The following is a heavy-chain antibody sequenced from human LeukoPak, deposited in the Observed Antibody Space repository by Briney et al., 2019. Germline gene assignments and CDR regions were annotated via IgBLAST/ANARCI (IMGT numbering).Heavy chain of an antibody. CDR3: ARVGGGSYHAGRWAFDY. CDR1: GGSFSGYY. Sequence: SETLSLTCAVYGGSFSGYYWSWIRQPPGKGLEWIGETNHSGSTNYNPSLKSRVTISVDTSKNQFSLKLSSVTAADTAVYYCARVGGGSYHAGRWAFDYWGQGTLVTVSS. V-gene: IGHV4-34*01. J-gene: IGHJ4*02. CDR2: TNHSGST. D-gene: IGHD1-26*01.